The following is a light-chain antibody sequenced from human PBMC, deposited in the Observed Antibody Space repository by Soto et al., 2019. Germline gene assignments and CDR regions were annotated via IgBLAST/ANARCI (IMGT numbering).Light chain of an antibody. Sequence: EIVMTQSPATLSVSPGERATLSCRASQSVSSNLAWYQQKPGQAPRLLIYGASTRATGIPARLSGRGSGTEFTLTISSLQSEDFAVYYCQQYNNWPPPTFGQGTKLEIK. J-gene: IGKJ2*01. CDR2: GAS. CDR1: QSVSSN. V-gene: IGKV3-15*01. CDR3: QQYNNWPPPT.